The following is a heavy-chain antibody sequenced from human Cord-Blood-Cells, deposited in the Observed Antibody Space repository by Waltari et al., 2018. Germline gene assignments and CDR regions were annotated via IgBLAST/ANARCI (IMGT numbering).Heavy chain of an antibody. J-gene: IGHJ5*02. CDR3: ARGRGGVRGVLPNHNWFDP. D-gene: IGHD3-10*01. V-gene: IGHV4-61*01. CDR1: GGSVSSGSYY. Sequence: QVQLQESGPGLVKPSETLSLTCAVSGGSVSSGSYYWSWIGQPPGKGLEWIGYIYYSGTTNYNPSLKSRVTISVDTSKNQFSLKLSSVTAADTAVYYCARGRGGVRGVLPNHNWFDPWGQGTLVTVSS. CDR2: IYYSGTT.